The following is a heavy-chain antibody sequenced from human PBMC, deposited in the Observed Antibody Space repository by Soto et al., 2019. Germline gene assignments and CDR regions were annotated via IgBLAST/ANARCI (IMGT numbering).Heavy chain of an antibody. D-gene: IGHD6-6*01. J-gene: IGHJ4*02. Sequence: GGSLRLSCAASGFTFSSYAMSWVRQAPGKGLEWVSAISGSGGSTYYADSVKGRFTISRDNSKNTLYLQMNSLRAEDTDVYYCAKDRRSSSSYYFDYWGQGTLVTVSS. CDR3: AKDRRSSSSYYFDY. CDR2: ISGSGGST. CDR1: GFTFSSYA. V-gene: IGHV3-23*01.